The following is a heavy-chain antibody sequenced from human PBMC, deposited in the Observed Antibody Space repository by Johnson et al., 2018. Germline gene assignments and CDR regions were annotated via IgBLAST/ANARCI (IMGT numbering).Heavy chain of an antibody. D-gene: IGHD4-17*01. CDR2: VSDSGAST. CDR3: AKSLSTVTRGYFDY. J-gene: IGHJ4*02. Sequence: VQLVESGGGLVQPGGSLRLSCAASGFSFSTYAMSWVRQAPGKGLEWVATVSDSGASTYYADSVQGRFTISRDNSRNTLYVQVNNRRAEDTAMYYCAKSLSTVTRGYFDYWGQGTLVTVSS. CDR1: GFSFSTYA. V-gene: IGHV3-23*04.